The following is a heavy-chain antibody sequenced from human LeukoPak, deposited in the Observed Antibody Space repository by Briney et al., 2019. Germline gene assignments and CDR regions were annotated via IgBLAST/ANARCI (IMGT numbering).Heavy chain of an antibody. CDR2: IIPTFGTA. Sequence: SVKVSCKASGGTFSSYAISWVRQAPGQGLEWMGGIIPTFGTANYAQKFQGRVTITADESTSTAYMELSSLRSEDTAVYYCARDGSSIAARRPFDYWGQGTLVTVSS. V-gene: IGHV1-69*13. J-gene: IGHJ4*02. CDR3: ARDGSSIAARRPFDY. CDR1: GGTFSSYA. D-gene: IGHD6-6*01.